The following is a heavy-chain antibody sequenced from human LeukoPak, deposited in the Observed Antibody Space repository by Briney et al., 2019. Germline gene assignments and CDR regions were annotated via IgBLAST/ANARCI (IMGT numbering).Heavy chain of an antibody. Sequence: GASVKVSCKASGGTFSSYAISWVRQAPGQGLEWMGEIIPIFGTANYAQKFQGRVTITADESTSTAYMELSSLRSEDTAVYYCARPKYSSGWFGVRTFDYWGQGTLVTVSS. V-gene: IGHV1-69*13. D-gene: IGHD6-13*01. CDR2: IIPIFGTA. J-gene: IGHJ4*02. CDR3: ARPKYSSGWFGVRTFDY. CDR1: GGTFSSYA.